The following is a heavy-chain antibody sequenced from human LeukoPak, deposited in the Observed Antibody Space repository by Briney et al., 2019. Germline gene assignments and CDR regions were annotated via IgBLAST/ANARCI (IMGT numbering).Heavy chain of an antibody. CDR3: ASRNRRGSYYYGSGSSDYFDY. D-gene: IGHD3-10*01. Sequence: PSETLSLTCAVYGGSFSGYYWSWIRQPPGKGLEWIGEINHSGSTNYNPSLKSRVTISVDTSKNHLSLKLSSVTAADTAVYYCASRNRRGSYYYGSGSSDYFDYWGQGTLVTVSS. CDR1: GGSFSGYY. CDR2: INHSGST. V-gene: IGHV4-34*01. J-gene: IGHJ4*02.